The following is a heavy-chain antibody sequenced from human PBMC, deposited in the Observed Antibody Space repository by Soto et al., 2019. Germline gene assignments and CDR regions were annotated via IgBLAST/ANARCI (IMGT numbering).Heavy chain of an antibody. V-gene: IGHV1-3*01. CDR2: INAGNGNT. CDR3: ARGGSLYWYFDL. J-gene: IGHJ2*01. Sequence: QVQLVQSGAEVKKPGASVKVSCKASGYTFTSYAMHWVRQAPGQRLEWMGWINAGNGNTKYSQKFQGRVNITMDTSASTAYMELSSLRSEDTAVYYCARGGSLYWYFDLWGRGTLVTVSS. CDR1: GYTFTSYA. D-gene: IGHD1-26*01.